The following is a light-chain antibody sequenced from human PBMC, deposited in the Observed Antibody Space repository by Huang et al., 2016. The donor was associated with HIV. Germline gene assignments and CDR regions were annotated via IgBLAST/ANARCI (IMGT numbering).Light chain of an antibody. Sequence: EIVMTQSPATLSVSPGQRVTLSCRANRSVSTNLSWYQQRHGQAPGLLIYGYSTRAPGIPARFSGSGSGTDFSLTISSLQSEDFALYYCHQYNNWLLSFGGGTRV. CDR2: GYS. J-gene: IGKJ4*01. CDR3: HQYNNWLLS. V-gene: IGKV3-15*01. CDR1: RSVSTN.